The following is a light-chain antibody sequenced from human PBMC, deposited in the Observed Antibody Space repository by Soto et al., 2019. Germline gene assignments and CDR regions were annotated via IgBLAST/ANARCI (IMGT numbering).Light chain of an antibody. J-gene: IGKJ5*01. CDR3: QQYGTSEII. Sequence: EFLLTQSPGTLSLSPGESATLSCRASQSLTNSFIAWYQQKPGQAPRLLIYDTSSRDSGIPDRFSGSGSGTDFTLTISRLETEDFSVFYCQQYGTSEIIFGQGTRLEIK. CDR2: DTS. CDR1: QSLTNSF. V-gene: IGKV3-20*01.